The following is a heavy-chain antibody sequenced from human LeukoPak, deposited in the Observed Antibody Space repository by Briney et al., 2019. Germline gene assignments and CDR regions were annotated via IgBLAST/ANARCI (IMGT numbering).Heavy chain of an antibody. CDR1: GFTFSSYG. D-gene: IGHD6-25*01. V-gene: IGHV3-33*06. CDR3: AKDQAADNYFDY. Sequence: GGSLRLSCAASGFTFSSYGMHWVRQAPGKGLEWVSVIWYDGSNKYYADSVKGRFTISRDNSKNTLYLQMNSLRAEDTAVYYCAKDQAADNYFDYWGQGTLVTVSS. CDR2: IWYDGSNK. J-gene: IGHJ4*02.